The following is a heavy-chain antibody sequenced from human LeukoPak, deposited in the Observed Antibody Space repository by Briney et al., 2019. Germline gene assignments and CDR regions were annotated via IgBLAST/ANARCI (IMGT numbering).Heavy chain of an antibody. CDR3: AREMITGTTGY. V-gene: IGHV4-39*07. D-gene: IGHD1-7*01. J-gene: IGHJ4*02. Sequence: SDTLSLICTVSVGSISSSSYYWGWIRQPPGKGLEWIGSIYNSGSTYYNASLKSRVTISVDTSKNQFSLKLSSVTAADTAVYYCAREMITGTTGYWGQGTLVTVSS. CDR2: IYNSGST. CDR1: VGSISSSSYY.